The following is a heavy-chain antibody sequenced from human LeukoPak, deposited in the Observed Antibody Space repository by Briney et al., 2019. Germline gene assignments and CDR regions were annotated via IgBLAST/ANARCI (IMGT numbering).Heavy chain of an antibody. CDR2: IKQDGSEQ. CDR3: VRYRMVYDYTDARRDY. V-gene: IGHV3-7*03. D-gene: IGHD4-11*01. CDR1: GFTFSSYW. Sequence: GGSLRLSCVGSGFTFSSYWMTWVRQAPGKGLEWVANIKQDGSEQNYVDSVKGRLTISRDNAKNSLSLQMNSLRADDTAVYYCVRYRMVYDYTDARRDYWGQGTLVTVSS. J-gene: IGHJ4*02.